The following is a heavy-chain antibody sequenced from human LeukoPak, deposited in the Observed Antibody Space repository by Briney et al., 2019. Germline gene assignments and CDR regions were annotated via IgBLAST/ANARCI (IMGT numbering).Heavy chain of an antibody. D-gene: IGHD1-20*01. V-gene: IGHV3-23*01. J-gene: IGHJ4*02. CDR1: GFIFSRFA. CDR2: FSGSGGST. Sequence: GGSLRLSCAASGFIFSRFAMSWVRQAPGKGLEWVSGFSGSGGSTYYADSVKGRFTISRDDSKNTLYLQMNSLRVEDTAVYYCAKAGMTRFDYWGQGIMVTVSS. CDR3: AKAGMTRFDY.